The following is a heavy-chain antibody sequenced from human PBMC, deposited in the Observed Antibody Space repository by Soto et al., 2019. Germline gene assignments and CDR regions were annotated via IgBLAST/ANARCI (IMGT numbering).Heavy chain of an antibody. D-gene: IGHD2-21*02. CDR1: GFSLSTSGVG. CDR3: IQSRCGGDCLQSYASHYYYGMDV. Sequence: QITLKESGPTLVKPTQTLTLTCTFSGFSLSTSGVGVGWIRQPPGKALEWLALIYWDDDKRYSPSLRSRLTIKKDTSKHQVVLTMTNMDPVDTATYYCIQSRCGGDCLQSYASHYYYGMDVWGQGTTVTVSS. V-gene: IGHV2-5*02. CDR2: IYWDDDK. J-gene: IGHJ6*02.